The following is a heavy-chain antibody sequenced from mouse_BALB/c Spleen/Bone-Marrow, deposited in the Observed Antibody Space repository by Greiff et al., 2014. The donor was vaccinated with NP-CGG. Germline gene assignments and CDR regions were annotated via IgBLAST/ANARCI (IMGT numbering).Heavy chain of an antibody. CDR3: TRSGYAMDY. V-gene: IGHV1S22*01. CDR1: GYTFTSYW. D-gene: IGHD3-1*01. J-gene: IGHJ4*01. Sequence: LQQPGSELVRPGASVKPSCKASGYTFTSYWMHWVKQRPGQGLEWLGNIYPGTGSINYDEKFKSKATLTVDTSSSTAYMQLSSLTSEDSAVYYCTRSGYAMDYWGQGTSVTVSS. CDR2: IYPGTGSI.